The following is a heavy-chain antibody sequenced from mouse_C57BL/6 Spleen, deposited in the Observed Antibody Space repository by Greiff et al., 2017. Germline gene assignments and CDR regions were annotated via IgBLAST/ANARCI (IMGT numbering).Heavy chain of an antibody. CDR3: ASPGGSKYCSMDY. D-gene: IGHD3-1*01. Sequence: EVQLVESGGDLVKPGGSLKLSCAAPGFTFSSYGMSWVRQTPAKRLEWVATISSGGSYTYYQDSVKGRFTIARDNAKNTLYLQMSSLKSEDTAMYYYASPGGSKYCSMDYWGQGTSVTVSS. V-gene: IGHV5-6*01. CDR1: GFTFSSYG. CDR2: ISSGGSYT. J-gene: IGHJ4*01.